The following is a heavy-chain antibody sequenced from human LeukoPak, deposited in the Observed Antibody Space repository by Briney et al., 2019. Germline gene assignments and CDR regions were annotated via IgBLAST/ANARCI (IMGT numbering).Heavy chain of an antibody. CDR1: GFTFSSYG. V-gene: IGHV3-30*18. J-gene: IGHJ3*02. CDR2: ISYDGSNK. Sequence: GGSLRLSCAASGFTFSSYGMHWVRQAPGKGLEWVAVISYDGSNKYYADSVKGRFTISRDNSKNTLYLQMNSLRAEDTAVYYCANSSPDVTGYCSSTSCSRRNWYYAFDIWGQGTMVTVSS. D-gene: IGHD2-2*01. CDR3: ANSSPDVTGYCSSTSCSRRNWYYAFDI.